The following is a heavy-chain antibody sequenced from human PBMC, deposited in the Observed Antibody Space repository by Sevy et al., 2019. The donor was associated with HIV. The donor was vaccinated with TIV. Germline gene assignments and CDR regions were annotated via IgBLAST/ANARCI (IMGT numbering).Heavy chain of an antibody. J-gene: IGHJ4*02. CDR2: IGNNPSSHTT. CDR1: GFSFSDYY. V-gene: IGHV3-72*01. CDR3: ARGMRRRLWWSLDS. Sequence: GGSLRLSCAASGFSFSDYYMDWVRQAPGKGLEWVGRIGNNPSSHTTEFAASVEGRFTISRDDLKNSLFLHMHSLKIDDTSVYYCARGMRRRLWWSLDSWGQGTLVTVSS. D-gene: IGHD2-21*01.